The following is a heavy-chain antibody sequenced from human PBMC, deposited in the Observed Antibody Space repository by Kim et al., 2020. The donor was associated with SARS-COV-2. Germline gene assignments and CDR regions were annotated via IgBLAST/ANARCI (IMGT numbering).Heavy chain of an antibody. V-gene: IGHV1-3*01. CDR2: IDVANTNT. Sequence: ASVKVSCKASGYRGGRWGLDWVRQAPGQSLEWMGWIDVANTNTHYSENFQGRVTISRDTSATTVYIELSSLRAEDTAVYYCARDGRSVDYYFDYWGQGTLVTVSS. CDR3: ARDGRSVDYYFDY. CDR1: GYRGGRWG. J-gene: IGHJ4*02.